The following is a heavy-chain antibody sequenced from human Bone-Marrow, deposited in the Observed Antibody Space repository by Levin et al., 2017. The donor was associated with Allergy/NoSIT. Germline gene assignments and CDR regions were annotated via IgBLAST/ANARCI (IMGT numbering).Heavy chain of an antibody. D-gene: IGHD6-25*01. V-gene: IGHV3-21*01. CDR2: ISSSSSFI. CDR1: GFTFSSYS. Sequence: PGGSLRLSCAASGFTFSSYSMTWVRQAPGKGLEWVSFISSSSSFINYADSLRGRFTISRDNAKNSLYLQMSSLRAEDTAVYYCARATGRSSGASTFEGFDPWGQGTLVTVSS. J-gene: IGHJ5*02. CDR3: ARATGRSSGASTFEGFDP.